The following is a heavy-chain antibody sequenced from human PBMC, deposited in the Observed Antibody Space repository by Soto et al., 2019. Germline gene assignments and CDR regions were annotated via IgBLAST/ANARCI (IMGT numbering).Heavy chain of an antibody. J-gene: IGHJ5*02. V-gene: IGHV1-69*15. CDR1: GGTFSNYA. CDR2: IIPIFGTT. Sequence: QVHLVQSGDEVKKPGSSVNVSCKASGGTFSNYAITWVRQAPGQGLEWVGRIIPIFGTTNVAQKFQGRVTITAXXXTXAAYMELSGLRSDDTAVYYCAKDGGADGYFGNWLDPWGQGTLVTVSS. CDR3: AKDGGADGYFGNWLDP. D-gene: IGHD5-12*01.